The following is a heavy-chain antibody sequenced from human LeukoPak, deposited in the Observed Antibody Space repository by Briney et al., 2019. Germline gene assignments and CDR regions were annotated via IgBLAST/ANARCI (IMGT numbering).Heavy chain of an antibody. Sequence: ASVKVSCKASGYTFTSYDINWVRQATGQGLEWMGWMNPNSGNTGYAQKFQGRVTMTRNTSISTAYMELSRLRSDDTAVYYCATGGVYFDWLLNYWGQGTLVTVSS. D-gene: IGHD3-9*01. CDR3: ATGGVYFDWLLNY. V-gene: IGHV1-8*01. CDR1: GYTFTSYD. CDR2: MNPNSGNT. J-gene: IGHJ4*02.